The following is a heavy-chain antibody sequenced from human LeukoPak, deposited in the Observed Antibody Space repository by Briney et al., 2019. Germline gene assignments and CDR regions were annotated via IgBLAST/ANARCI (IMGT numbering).Heavy chain of an antibody. CDR3: AKDSSGYYKPIDY. CDR1: GFTFSSYA. Sequence: GGSLRLSCAASGFTFSSYAMSWVRQAPGKGLEWVSAISGSGSGTYYADSVKGRFSISRDNSKDTLYLQMNSLRAEDTAVYYCAKDSSGYYKPIDYWGQGTLVTVSS. D-gene: IGHD3-22*01. V-gene: IGHV3-23*01. CDR2: ISGSGSGT. J-gene: IGHJ4*02.